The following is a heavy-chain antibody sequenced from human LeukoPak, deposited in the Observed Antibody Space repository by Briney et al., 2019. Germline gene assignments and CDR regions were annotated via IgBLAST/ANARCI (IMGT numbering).Heavy chain of an antibody. Sequence: GGSLRLSCAASGFTFSSYGMHWVRQAPGKGLEWVAVIRYDGSNKYYADSVKGRFTISRDNSKNTLYLQMNSLRAEDTAVYYCAKIIYRSNWEYWGQGTLVTVSS. J-gene: IGHJ4*02. V-gene: IGHV3-30*02. D-gene: IGHD1-26*01. CDR2: IRYDGSNK. CDR1: GFTFSSYG. CDR3: AKIIYRSNWEY.